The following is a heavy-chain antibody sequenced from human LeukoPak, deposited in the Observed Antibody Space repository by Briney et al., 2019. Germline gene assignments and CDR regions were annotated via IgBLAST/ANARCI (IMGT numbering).Heavy chain of an antibody. CDR1: GGSISSYY. D-gene: IGHD6-13*01. V-gene: IGHV4-59*08. J-gene: IGHJ4*02. CDR3: ARGIAAAGTSADY. Sequence: SETLSLTCTVSGGSISSYYWSWIRQPPGKGLEWIGSIYHSGSTYYNPSLKSRVTISVDTSKNQFSLKLSSVTAADTAVYCCARGIAAAGTSADYWGQGTLVTVSS. CDR2: IYHSGST.